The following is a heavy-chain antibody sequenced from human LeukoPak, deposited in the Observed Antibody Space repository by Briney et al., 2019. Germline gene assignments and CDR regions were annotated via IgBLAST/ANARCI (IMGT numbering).Heavy chain of an antibody. CDR2: ISGSGGST. CDR1: GFTVSNNY. J-gene: IGHJ5*02. Sequence: GGSLRLSCAASGFTVSNNYLSWVRQAPGKGLEWVSAISGSGGSTYYADSVKGRFTISRDNSKNTLYLQMNSLRAEDTAVYYCAKEQYQLPLNWFDPWGQGTLVTVSS. V-gene: IGHV3-23*01. D-gene: IGHD2-2*01. CDR3: AKEQYQLPLNWFDP.